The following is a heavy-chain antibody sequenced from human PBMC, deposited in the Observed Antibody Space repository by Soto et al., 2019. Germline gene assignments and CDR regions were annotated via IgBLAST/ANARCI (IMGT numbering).Heavy chain of an antibody. D-gene: IGHD2-8*01. CDR3: AKEYVRTLDY. CDR2: ISYDGTNK. V-gene: IGHV3-30*18. CDR1: GFSFGRYG. J-gene: IGHJ4*02. Sequence: QVKLVESGGGVVQPGRSLRLSCAASGFSFGRYGMHWVRQAPGKGLEWVAVISYDGTNKYYADSVKGRFTISRDNSKNMWYMQMNSLRAEDTAVYYCAKEYVRTLDYWGQGPLVHVS.